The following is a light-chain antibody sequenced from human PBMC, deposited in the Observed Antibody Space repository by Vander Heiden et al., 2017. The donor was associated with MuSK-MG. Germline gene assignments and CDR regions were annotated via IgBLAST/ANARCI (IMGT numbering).Light chain of an antibody. Sequence: DIQMTQSPSSLSASVRDRVTITCRASPSIISYSNWYQQKPGKAPKLLIYAASSMQGGVASTFSGSGSGTDFTLTISSLLPEDFTAYYCRQSYSTRLTFGQGTKLEIK. CDR1: PSIISY. V-gene: IGKV1-39*01. CDR2: AAS. CDR3: RQSYSTRLT. J-gene: IGKJ2*01.